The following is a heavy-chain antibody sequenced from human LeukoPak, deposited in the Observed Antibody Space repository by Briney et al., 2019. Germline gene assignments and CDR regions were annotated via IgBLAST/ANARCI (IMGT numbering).Heavy chain of an antibody. D-gene: IGHD5-24*01. Sequence: GESLKISCRGAGCSFTSYWIGWVRQMPGEGLEWMGIIYPGDSDTRYSPSFQGQVTISADKSISTAYLQWSSLKASDTAMYYCARRTWGRWLPVGAFDIWGQGTMVTVSS. CDR3: ARRTWGRWLPVGAFDI. V-gene: IGHV5-51*01. J-gene: IGHJ3*02. CDR2: IYPGDSDT. CDR1: GCSFTSYW.